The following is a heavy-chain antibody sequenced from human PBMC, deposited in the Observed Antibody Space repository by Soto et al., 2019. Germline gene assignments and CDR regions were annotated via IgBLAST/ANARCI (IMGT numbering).Heavy chain of an antibody. V-gene: IGHV1-18*01. CDR2: ISAYNGNT. CDR3: AGGRPSYDYVWWSYRPPPYYFDY. D-gene: IGHD3-16*02. CDR1: GYTFTSYG. Sequence: QVQLVQSGAEVKKPGASVKVSCKASGYTFTSYGISWVRQAPGQGLEWMGWISAYNGNTNYAQKLQGRVTMTTDTSTRTAYMELRGLRSDDTAVYYCAGGRPSYDYVWWSYRPPPYYFDYWGQGTLVTVSS. J-gene: IGHJ4*02.